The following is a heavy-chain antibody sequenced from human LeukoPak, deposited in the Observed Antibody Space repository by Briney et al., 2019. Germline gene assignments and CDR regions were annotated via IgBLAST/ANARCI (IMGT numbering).Heavy chain of an antibody. J-gene: IGHJ4*02. CDR3: ARGGELAYYYDSSGYFDY. CDR2: IWYDGSNK. V-gene: IGHV3-33*01. Sequence: GRSLRLSCAASGFTFSSYGMHWVRQAPGKGLEWVAVIWYDGSNKYYADSVKGRFTISRDNSKNTLYLQMNSLRAEDTAVYYCARGGELAYYYDSSGYFDYWGQGTLVTVSS. CDR1: GFTFSSYG. D-gene: IGHD3-22*01.